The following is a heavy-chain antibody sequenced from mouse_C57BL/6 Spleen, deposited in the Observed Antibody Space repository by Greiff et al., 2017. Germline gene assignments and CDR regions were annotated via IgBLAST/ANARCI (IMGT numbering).Heavy chain of an antibody. V-gene: IGHV2-2*01. CDR3: AGDAWFAY. J-gene: IGHJ3*01. CDR2: IWSGGST. CDR1: GFSLTSYG. Sequence: QVQLQQSGPGLVQPSQSLSITCTVSGFSLTSYGVHWVRQSPGKGLEWRGVIWSGGSTDYNAAFISRLSISKDNSKSQVFFKMNSLQADDTAIYYCAGDAWFAYWGQGTLVTVSA.